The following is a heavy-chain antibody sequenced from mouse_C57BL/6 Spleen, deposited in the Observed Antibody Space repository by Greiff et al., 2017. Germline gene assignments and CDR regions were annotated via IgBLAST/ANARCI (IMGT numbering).Heavy chain of an antibody. D-gene: IGHD1-1*01. CDR3: AREGDYGSSYFDV. CDR1: GYAFSSYW. V-gene: IGHV1-80*01. J-gene: IGHJ1*03. Sequence: VQLQQSGAELVKPGASVKISCKASGYAFSSYWMNWVKQRPGKGLEWIGQIYPGDGDTNYNGKFKGKATLTADKSSSTAYMQLSSLTSEDSAVYFCAREGDYGSSYFDVWGTGTTVTVSS. CDR2: IYPGDGDT.